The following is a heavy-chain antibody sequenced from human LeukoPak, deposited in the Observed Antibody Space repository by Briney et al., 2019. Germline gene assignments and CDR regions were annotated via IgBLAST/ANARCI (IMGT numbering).Heavy chain of an antibody. D-gene: IGHD3-22*01. Sequence: GGSLRLSCAASGFTFSSYWMHWVRQAPGKGLVWVSRINTDGSRTSYADSVKGRFTISRDNAKSTLYLQMNSLRAEDTAVYYCAKDAPSVRPVVITYFDYWGQGTLVTVSS. CDR1: GFTFSSYW. J-gene: IGHJ4*02. V-gene: IGHV3-74*01. CDR3: AKDAPSVRPVVITYFDY. CDR2: INTDGSRT.